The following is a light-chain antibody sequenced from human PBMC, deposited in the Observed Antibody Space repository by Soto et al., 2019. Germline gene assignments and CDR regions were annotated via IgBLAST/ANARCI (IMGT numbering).Light chain of an antibody. CDR2: NTN. CDR3: AAWDDSLNGYV. Sequence: QSVLTQAPSASETPGQRVTISCSGRSSNIGRNSISWYQQFPGTAPKLLIYNTNQRPAGVRDRFSGSKSGTSASLAIRGLQSDDEADYSCAAWDDSLNGYVLGTGTKLTVL. V-gene: IGLV1-44*01. J-gene: IGLJ1*01. CDR1: SSNIGRNS.